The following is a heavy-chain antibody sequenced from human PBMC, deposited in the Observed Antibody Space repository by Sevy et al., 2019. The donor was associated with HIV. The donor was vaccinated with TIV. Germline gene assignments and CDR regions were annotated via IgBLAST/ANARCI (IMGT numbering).Heavy chain of an antibody. CDR1: RLTFSDYY. Sequence: GGSLRLSCAASRLTFSDYYMSWIRQAPGKGLEWLSYISSSGTTLYSADSVKGRFAISRDNAKNSLYLQMNSLRAEDTAVYFCVGRRYSYTYSWSYHFDYWGQGALVTVSS. J-gene: IGHJ4*02. CDR2: ISSSGTTL. V-gene: IGHV3-11*01. D-gene: IGHD5-18*01. CDR3: VGRRYSYTYSWSYHFDY.